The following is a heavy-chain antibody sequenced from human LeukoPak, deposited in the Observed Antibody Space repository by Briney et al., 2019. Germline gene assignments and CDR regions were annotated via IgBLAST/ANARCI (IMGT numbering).Heavy chain of an antibody. CDR2: ISYDGSNK. Sequence: GGPLRLSCAASGFTFSSYGMHGVRQAPGKGLEWVAVISYDGSNKYYADSVKGRFTISRDNSKNTLYLQMNSLRAEDTAVYYCAKEGRDYGDHFDYWGQGTLVTVSS. J-gene: IGHJ4*02. CDR3: AKEGRDYGDHFDY. D-gene: IGHD4-17*01. V-gene: IGHV3-30*18. CDR1: GFTFSSYG.